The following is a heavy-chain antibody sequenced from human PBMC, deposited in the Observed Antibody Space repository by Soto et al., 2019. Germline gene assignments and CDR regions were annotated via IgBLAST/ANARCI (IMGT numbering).Heavy chain of an antibody. CDR1: GGSVSSGSYY. CDR2: IYYSGST. D-gene: IGHD6-13*01. Sequence: SETLFLTCTVSGGSVSSGSYYWSWIRQPPGKGLEWIGYIYYSGSTNYNPSLKSRVTISVDTSKNQFSLKLSSVTAADTAAYYCARSLAAAGIAGLWFDPWGQGTLVTVSS. CDR3: ARSLAAAGIAGLWFDP. J-gene: IGHJ5*02. V-gene: IGHV4-61*01.